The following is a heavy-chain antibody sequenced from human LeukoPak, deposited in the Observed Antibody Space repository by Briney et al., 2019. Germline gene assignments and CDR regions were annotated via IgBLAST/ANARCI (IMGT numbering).Heavy chain of an antibody. Sequence: GGSLRLSCVASGISLTNYAMTWVRQAPGKRLEWVSSISDRGGSTSYAASVKGRFTISRDTSLNTLYLQMTSLRAEDTAVYFCAKRGMVIRGILVIGYHQEAYHYDYWGQGVLVTVSS. CDR1: GISLTNYA. V-gene: IGHV3-23*01. D-gene: IGHD3-10*01. CDR2: ISDRGGST. CDR3: AKRGMVIRGILVIGYHQEAYHYDY. J-gene: IGHJ4*02.